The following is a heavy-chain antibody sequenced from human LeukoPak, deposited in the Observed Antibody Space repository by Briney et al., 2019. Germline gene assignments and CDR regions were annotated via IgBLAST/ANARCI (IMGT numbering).Heavy chain of an antibody. Sequence: ASVKVSCKVSGYTLTQLSMHWVRQAPGKGLEWVGGFDPEDGETIYARKFQGRVTMTEDTSTDTAYMELSSLRSEDTAVYYCATVQLRFLEWLFGYWFDPWGQGTLVTVSS. V-gene: IGHV1-24*01. D-gene: IGHD3-3*01. J-gene: IGHJ5*02. CDR1: GYTLTQLS. CDR2: FDPEDGET. CDR3: ATVQLRFLEWLFGYWFDP.